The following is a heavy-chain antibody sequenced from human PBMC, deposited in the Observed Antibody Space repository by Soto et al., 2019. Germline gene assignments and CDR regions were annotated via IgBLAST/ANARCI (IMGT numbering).Heavy chain of an antibody. CDR2: ISYDGSNK. CDR3: ARDKMTTDYFDY. CDR1: GFTFSKIA. J-gene: IGHJ4*02. Sequence: QVQLVESGGGVVQPGRSPRLSCAASGFTFSKIAMHWVRQAPGKGLEWVALISYDGSNKYYADSVKGRFTISRDNSKNMLYLQINSLRAEDTAVYYCARDKMTTDYFDYWGQGTLVTVSS. D-gene: IGHD4-4*01. V-gene: IGHV3-30-3*01.